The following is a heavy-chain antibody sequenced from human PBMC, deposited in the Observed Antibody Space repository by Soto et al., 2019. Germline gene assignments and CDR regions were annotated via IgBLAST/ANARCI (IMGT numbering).Heavy chain of an antibody. Sequence: GGSLRLSCAASGFTFSSYAMSWVRQAPGKGLEWVSAISGSGGSTYYADSVKGRFTISRDNSKNTLYLQMNSLRAEDTAVYYCAKDPRTGYRSGWFIPNWFDPWGQGTLVTGSS. V-gene: IGHV3-23*01. J-gene: IGHJ5*02. CDR2: ISGSGGST. CDR1: GFTFSSYA. CDR3: AKDPRTGYRSGWFIPNWFDP. D-gene: IGHD6-19*01.